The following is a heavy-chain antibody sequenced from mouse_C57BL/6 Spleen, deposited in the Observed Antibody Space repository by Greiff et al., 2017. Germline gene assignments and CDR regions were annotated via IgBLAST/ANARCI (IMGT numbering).Heavy chain of an antibody. D-gene: IGHD2-4*01. V-gene: IGHV2-5*01. Sequence: VQGVESGPGLVQPSQSLSITCTVSGFSLTSYGVHWVRQSPGKGLEWLGVIWRGGSTDYNAAFMSRLSITKDNSKSQVFFKMNSLQADDTAIYYCAKYYDYDRAWFAYWGQGTLVTVSA. J-gene: IGHJ3*01. CDR3: AKYYDYDRAWFAY. CDR2: IWRGGST. CDR1: GFSLTSYG.